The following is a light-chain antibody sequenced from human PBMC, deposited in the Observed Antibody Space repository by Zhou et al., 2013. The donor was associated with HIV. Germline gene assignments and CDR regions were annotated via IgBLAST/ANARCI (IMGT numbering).Light chain of an antibody. CDR1: QSIGTW. J-gene: IGKJ4*01. Sequence: DIQMTQSPSTLSASVGDRVTITCRASQSIGTWLAWYQQKPGKAPKLLIYKASSLESGVPSRFNGSRSGTEFTLTINSLQFEDFATYYCLQHNTYPFTFGGGTKVEVK. CDR2: KAS. CDR3: LQHNTYPFT. V-gene: IGKV1-5*03.